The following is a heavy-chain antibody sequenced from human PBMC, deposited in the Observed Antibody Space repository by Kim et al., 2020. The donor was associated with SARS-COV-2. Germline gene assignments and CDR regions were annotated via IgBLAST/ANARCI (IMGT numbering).Heavy chain of an antibody. D-gene: IGHD6-13*01. CDR3: ARVISSSWYRNWFDP. Sequence: SLKSRVTRSVDTSKNQFSLKLSSVTAADTAVYYCARVISSSWYRNWFDPWGQGTLVTVSS. V-gene: IGHV4-34*01. J-gene: IGHJ5*02.